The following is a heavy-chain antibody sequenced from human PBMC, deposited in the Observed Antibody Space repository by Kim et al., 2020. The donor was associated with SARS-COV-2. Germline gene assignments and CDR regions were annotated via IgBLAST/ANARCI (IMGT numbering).Heavy chain of an antibody. J-gene: IGHJ5*02. D-gene: IGHD1-26*01. Sequence: GGSLRLSCAASGFTFSSYAMHWVRQAPGKGLEWVAVISYDGSNKYYADSVKGRFTISRDNSKNTLYLQMNSLRAEDTAVYYCARDLRRGSYYKNWFDPWGQGTLVTVSS. CDR3: ARDLRRGSYYKNWFDP. CDR1: GFTFSSYA. V-gene: IGHV3-30*04. CDR2: ISYDGSNK.